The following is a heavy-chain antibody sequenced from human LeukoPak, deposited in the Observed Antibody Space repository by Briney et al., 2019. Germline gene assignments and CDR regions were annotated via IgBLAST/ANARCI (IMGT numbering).Heavy chain of an antibody. D-gene: IGHD2-15*01. Sequence: GGSLRLSCAASGFTSGIYAVSWVRQAPGKGLEWVSAFSGGGDSYYADSVKGRFTISRDNSKNTLYLQMNSLRAEDAAVYYCAQQVGYCSSGNCYFTYWGQGTLVTVSS. CDR3: AQQVGYCSSGNCYFTY. V-gene: IGHV3-23*01. CDR1: GFTSGIYA. CDR2: FSGGGDS. J-gene: IGHJ1*01.